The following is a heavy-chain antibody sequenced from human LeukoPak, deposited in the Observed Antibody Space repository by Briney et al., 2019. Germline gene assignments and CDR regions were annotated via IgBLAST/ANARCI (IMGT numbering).Heavy chain of an antibody. CDR1: GGSISSYY. V-gene: IGHV4-59*01. Sequence: SETLSLTCTVSGGSISSYYWSWIRQPPGKGLEWIACISYSGSTKHNPSPKSRVTISVDTSKNQPSLKLSSVTAADTAVYYCAREPGFDSSGYLNWFDPWGQGTLVTVSS. CDR3: AREPGFDSSGYLNWFDP. CDR2: ISYSGST. J-gene: IGHJ5*02. D-gene: IGHD3-22*01.